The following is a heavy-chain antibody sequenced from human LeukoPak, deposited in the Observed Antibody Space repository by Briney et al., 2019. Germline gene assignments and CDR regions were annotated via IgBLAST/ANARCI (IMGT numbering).Heavy chain of an antibody. CDR3: ARAGGGYYYYFDY. J-gene: IGHJ4*02. Sequence: SETLSLTCTVSGGSISSSSYYWGWSRQPPGKGLEWIVSIYYSGSTYYNPALKSRVTISVYTSKNQFSLKLSSVTAADTAVYYCARAGGGYYYYFDYWGQGTLVTVSS. CDR1: GGSISSSSYY. CDR2: IYYSGST. V-gene: IGHV4-39*01. D-gene: IGHD3-22*01.